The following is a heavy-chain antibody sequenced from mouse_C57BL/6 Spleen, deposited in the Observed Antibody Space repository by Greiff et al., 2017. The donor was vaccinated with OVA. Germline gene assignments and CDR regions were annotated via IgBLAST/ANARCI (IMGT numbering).Heavy chain of an antibody. CDR2: ISSGSSTI. D-gene: IGHD1-1*01. J-gene: IGHJ1*03. V-gene: IGHV5-17*01. CDR1: GFTFSDYG. CDR3: ARDGLNYYGSSYWYFDV. Sequence: VQLKESGGGLVKPGGSLKLSCAASGFTFSDYGMHWVRQAPEKGLEWVAYISSGSSTIYYADTVKGRFTISRDNAKNTLFLQMTSLRSEDTAMYYCARDGLNYYGSSYWYFDVWGTGTTVTVSS.